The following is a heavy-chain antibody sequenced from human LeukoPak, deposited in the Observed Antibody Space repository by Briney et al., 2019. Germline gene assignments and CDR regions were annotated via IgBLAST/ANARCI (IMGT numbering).Heavy chain of an antibody. D-gene: IGHD4-17*01. V-gene: IGHV1-18*01. CDR3: ARGDDYGDYWGLY. CDR2: ISTYNGNT. J-gene: IGHJ4*02. CDR1: GYTFTKYG. Sequence: ASVKVSCKASGYTFTKYGITWVRQAPGQGLEWMGWISTYNGNTNYAQKLQGRVTMTTDTSTSTAYMELRSLISDDAAVYYCARGDDYGDYWGLYWGQGTLITVSS.